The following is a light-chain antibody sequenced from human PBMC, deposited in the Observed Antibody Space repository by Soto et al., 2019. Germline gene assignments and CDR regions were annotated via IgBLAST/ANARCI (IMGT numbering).Light chain of an antibody. CDR1: QTVSSSY. J-gene: IGKJ2*03. Sequence: EIVLTQSPGTLSLYPGERATLSCRASQTVSSSYLAWYQQKRGQKRGQAPRLLIYGASSRATGIPDRFSGSGSGTDFTLTISRLEPEDFAVYHCKLYGSSPLYSFGQGTKLEI. V-gene: IGKV3-20*01. CDR2: GAS. CDR3: KLYGSSPLYS.